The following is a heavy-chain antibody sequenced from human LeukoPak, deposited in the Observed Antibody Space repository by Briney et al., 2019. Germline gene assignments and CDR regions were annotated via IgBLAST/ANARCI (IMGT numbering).Heavy chain of an antibody. CDR1: GGTFSSYA. J-gene: IGHJ4*02. Sequence: SVKVSCKASGGTFSSYAISWVRQAPGQGREWMGGIIPIFGTANYAQKFQGRVTITADESTSTAYMELSSLRSEDTAVYYCAREGPSGDIVVVPAAMWGQGTLVTVSS. CDR3: AREGPSGDIVVVPAAM. V-gene: IGHV1-69*01. CDR2: IIPIFGTA. D-gene: IGHD2-2*01.